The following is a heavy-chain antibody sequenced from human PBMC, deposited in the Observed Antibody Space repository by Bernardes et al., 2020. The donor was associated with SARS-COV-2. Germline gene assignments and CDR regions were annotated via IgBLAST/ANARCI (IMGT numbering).Heavy chain of an antibody. V-gene: IGHV3-11*03. D-gene: IGHD2-21*02. CDR2: ISSSSSYT. Sequence: GGSLRLSCAASGFTFSDYYMTWIRQAPGKGLEWVSYISSSSSYTNYADSVKGRFTISRDNAKNSLYLQMNSLRAEDTAVYYCARNWGGHIVVVTAIEHWGQGTLVTVSS. J-gene: IGHJ4*02. CDR1: GFTFSDYY. CDR3: ARNWGGHIVVVTAIEH.